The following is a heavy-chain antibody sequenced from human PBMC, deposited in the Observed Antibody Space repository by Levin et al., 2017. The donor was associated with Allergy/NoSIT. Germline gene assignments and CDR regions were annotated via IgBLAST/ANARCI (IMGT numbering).Heavy chain of an antibody. J-gene: IGHJ4*02. CDR1: GFTFSYYT. Sequence: GGSLRLSCAASGFTFSYYTMNWVRQAPGKGLECVSLISSSSRHIYYADSVRGRFTISRDNAKNSLYLQLNSLRAEDTAVYYCAREDESSSAGVGYLDCWGQGTQVTVSS. D-gene: IGHD6-6*01. CDR3: AREDESSSAGVGYLDC. CDR2: ISSSSRHI. V-gene: IGHV3-21*01.